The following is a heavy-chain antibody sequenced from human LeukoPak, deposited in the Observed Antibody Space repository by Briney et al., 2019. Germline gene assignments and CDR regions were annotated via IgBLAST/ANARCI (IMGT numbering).Heavy chain of an antibody. CDR2: ISGSGGST. Sequence: GGSLRLSCAASGFTFSSYAMSWVRQAPGRGLEWVSEISGSGGSTYYADSVKGRFTISRDNSKNTLYLQMNSLRAEDTAVYYCAKDRYYSSSSFDYWGQGTLVTVSS. CDR1: GFTFSSYA. CDR3: AKDRYYSSSSFDY. V-gene: IGHV3-23*01. D-gene: IGHD6-6*01. J-gene: IGHJ4*02.